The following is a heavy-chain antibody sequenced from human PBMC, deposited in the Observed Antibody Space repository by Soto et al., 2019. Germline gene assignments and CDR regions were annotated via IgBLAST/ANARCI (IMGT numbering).Heavy chain of an antibody. V-gene: IGHV1-46*01. Sequence: ASVKVSCKASGYTFTSYYMHWVRQAPGQGXEWMGIINPSGGSTSYAQKFQGRVTMTRDTSTSTVYMELSSLRSEDTAVYYCARDAVRITIFGVAPKVYYYYGMDVWGQGTTVTVYS. CDR2: INPSGGST. CDR3: ARDAVRITIFGVAPKVYYYYGMDV. CDR1: GYTFTSYY. J-gene: IGHJ6*02. D-gene: IGHD3-3*01.